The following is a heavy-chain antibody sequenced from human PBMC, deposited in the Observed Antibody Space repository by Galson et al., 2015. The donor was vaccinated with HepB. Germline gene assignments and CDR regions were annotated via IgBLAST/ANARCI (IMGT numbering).Heavy chain of an antibody. Sequence: SLRLSCAASGFTFSSYRMNWVRQAPGKGLEWVSSISSSSSYIYYADSVKGRFTISRDNAKNSLYLQMNSLRAEDTAVYYCARDLTVPAGIGARTGYNWFAPWGQGTLVTVSS. CDR2: ISSSSSYI. CDR1: GFTFSSYR. D-gene: IGHD2-2*01. CDR3: ARDLTVPAGIGARTGYNWFAP. J-gene: IGHJ5*02. V-gene: IGHV3-21*01.